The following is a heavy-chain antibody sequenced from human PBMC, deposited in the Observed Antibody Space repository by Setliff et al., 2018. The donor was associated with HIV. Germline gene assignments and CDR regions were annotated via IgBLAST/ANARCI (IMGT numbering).Heavy chain of an antibody. V-gene: IGHV4-39*01. CDR1: GGSISTSRYY. CDR3: ARHSSSRRHDAFDI. J-gene: IGHJ3*02. CDR2: INYRGNT. D-gene: IGHD6-6*01. Sequence: SETLSLTCTVSGGSISTSRYYWGWIRQPPGKGLEWIGSINYRGNTNYNPSLKSRVTISVDTSKNQFSLKLSSVTAADTAVYYCARHSSSRRHDAFDIWGQGTMVTVSS.